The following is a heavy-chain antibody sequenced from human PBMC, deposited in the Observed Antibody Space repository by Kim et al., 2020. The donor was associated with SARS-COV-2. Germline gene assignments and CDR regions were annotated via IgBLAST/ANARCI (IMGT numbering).Heavy chain of an antibody. CDR1: GFTFSSYG. D-gene: IGHD2-2*01. CDR2: ISYDGSNK. J-gene: IGHJ6*02. Sequence: GGSLRLSCAASGFTFSSYGMHWVRQAPGKGLEWVAVISYDGSNKYYADSVKGRFTISRDNSKNTLYLQMNSLRAEDTAVYYCAKKGPVVPADPYYYYYYGMDVWGQGTTVTVSS. CDR3: AKKGPVVPADPYYYYYYGMDV. V-gene: IGHV3-30*18.